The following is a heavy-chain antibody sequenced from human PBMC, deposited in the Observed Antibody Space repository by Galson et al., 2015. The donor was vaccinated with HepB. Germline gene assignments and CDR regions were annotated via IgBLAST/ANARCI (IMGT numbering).Heavy chain of an antibody. CDR2: MNPNSGNT. D-gene: IGHD3-3*01. CDR3: ARGGNYDSWSGYRWVGFDY. J-gene: IGHJ4*02. Sequence: SVKVSCKASGYTFTSYDINWVRQATGQGLEWMGWMNPNSGNTGYAQKFQGRVTMTRNTSISTAYMELSSLRSEDTAVYYCARGGNYDSWSGYRWVGFDYWVQGTLVTVSS. CDR1: GYTFTSYD. V-gene: IGHV1-8*01.